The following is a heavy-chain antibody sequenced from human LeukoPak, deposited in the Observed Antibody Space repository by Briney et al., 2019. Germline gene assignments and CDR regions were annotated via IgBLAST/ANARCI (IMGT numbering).Heavy chain of an antibody. J-gene: IGHJ1*01. D-gene: IGHD1-1*01. CDR1: GFTFSSYA. V-gene: IGHV3-23*01. Sequence: PGGSLRLSCAASGFTFSSYAMSWVRQAPGKGLEWVPAISGSGGSTYYADSVKGRFTISRDNSKNTLYLQMNSLRAEDTAVYYCAKDSTGTVYFQHWGQGTLVTVSS. CDR3: AKDSTGTVYFQH. CDR2: ISGSGGST.